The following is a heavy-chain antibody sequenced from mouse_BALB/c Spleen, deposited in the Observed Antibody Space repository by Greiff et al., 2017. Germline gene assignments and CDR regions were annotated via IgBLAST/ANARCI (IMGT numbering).Heavy chain of an antibody. CDR1: GFTFSSYG. J-gene: IGHJ3*01. D-gene: IGHD2-1*01. CDR2: ISSGGSYT. Sequence: DVMLVESGGDLVKPGGSLKLSCAASGFTFSSYGMSWVRQTPDKRLEWVATISSGGSYTYYPDSVKGRFTISRDNAKNTLYLQMSSLKSEDTAMYYCARLGNYSFAYWGQGTLVTVSA. CDR3: ARLGNYSFAY. V-gene: IGHV5-6*02.